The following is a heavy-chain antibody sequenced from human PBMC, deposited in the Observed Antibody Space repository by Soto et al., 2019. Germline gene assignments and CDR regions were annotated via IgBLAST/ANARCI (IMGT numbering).Heavy chain of an antibody. CDR3: ATSYGNAWCTY. Sequence: SETLSLTCTVSGGSISSYYWSWIRQPPGKGLEWIGYIYYSGSTNYNPSLKSRVTISVDTSKNQFSLKLSSVTAADTAVYYCATSYGNAWCTYWGQGIQVTVSS. D-gene: IGHD2-8*02. V-gene: IGHV4-59*01. CDR1: GGSISSYY. CDR2: IYYSGST. J-gene: IGHJ4*02.